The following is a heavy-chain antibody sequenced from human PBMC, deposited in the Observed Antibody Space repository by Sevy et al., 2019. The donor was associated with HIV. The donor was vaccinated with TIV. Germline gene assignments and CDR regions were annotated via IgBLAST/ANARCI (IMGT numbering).Heavy chain of an antibody. CDR1: GFTFSSYS. D-gene: IGHD6-13*01. CDR2: ISSSSSTI. V-gene: IGHV3-48*02. J-gene: IGHJ4*02. CDR3: AGEREAAGGHNQEIDF. Sequence: GGSLRLSCAASGFTFSSYSMNWVRQAPGKGLEWVSYISSSSSTIYYADSVKGRFTISRDNAKNSLYLQMNSLRDEDKVGYYWAGEREAAGGHNQEIDFWGQGTLVTVSS.